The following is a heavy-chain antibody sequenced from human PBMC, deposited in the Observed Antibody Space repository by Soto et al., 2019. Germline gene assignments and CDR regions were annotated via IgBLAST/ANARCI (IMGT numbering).Heavy chain of an antibody. V-gene: IGHV4-61*01. D-gene: IGHD3-10*01. CDR3: ASIWFGDFDY. Sequence: SETLSLTCTVSGGSVSSTSYYWSWIRQPPGKGLEWIGFIYYSGSTNYNPSLKSRVTISVDTSKNQISLKLDSVTAADTAVYYCASIWFGDFDYWGHGTLVTVSS. CDR2: IYYSGST. J-gene: IGHJ4*01. CDR1: GGSVSSTSYY.